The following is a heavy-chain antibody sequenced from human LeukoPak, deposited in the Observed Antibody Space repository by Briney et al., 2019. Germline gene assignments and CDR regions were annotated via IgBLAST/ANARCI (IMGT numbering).Heavy chain of an antibody. D-gene: IGHD6-19*01. V-gene: IGHV3-23*01. CDR1: GFTFSSYA. Sequence: GGSLRLSCAASGFTFSSYAMSWVRQAPGKGLEWVSAISGSGGSTYYADSVKGRFTISRDNSKNTLYLQMNSLRAEDTAVYYCAKQQYGSGWWDYYYGMDVWGQETTVTVSS. J-gene: IGHJ6*02. CDR2: ISGSGGST. CDR3: AKQQYGSGWWDYYYGMDV.